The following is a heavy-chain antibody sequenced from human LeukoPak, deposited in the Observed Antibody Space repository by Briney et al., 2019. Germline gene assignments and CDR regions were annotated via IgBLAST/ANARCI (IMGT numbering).Heavy chain of an antibody. V-gene: IGHV3-48*03. CDR3: AELGITMIGGV. D-gene: IGHD3-10*02. Sequence: GGSLRLSCAASGFTFSDYAMNWVRQAPGKGLEWVSYISSSGSTIYYADSVKGRFTISRDNAKNSLYLQMNSLRAEDTAVYYCAELGITMIGGVWGKGTTVTISS. CDR2: ISSSGSTI. CDR1: GFTFSDYA. J-gene: IGHJ6*04.